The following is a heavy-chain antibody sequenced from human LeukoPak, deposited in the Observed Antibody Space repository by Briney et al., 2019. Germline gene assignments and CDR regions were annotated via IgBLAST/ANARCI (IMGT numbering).Heavy chain of an antibody. CDR2: ISGSGGST. V-gene: IGHV3-23*01. Sequence: GGSLRLSCAASGFTFSSYAMSWVRQAPGKGLEWVSAISGSGGSTYYADSVEGRFTISRDNSKNTLYLQMNSLRAEDTAVHYCAKCESSGYYYYGMDVWGQGTTVTVSS. J-gene: IGHJ6*02. CDR1: GFTFSSYA. CDR3: AKCESSGYYYYGMDV.